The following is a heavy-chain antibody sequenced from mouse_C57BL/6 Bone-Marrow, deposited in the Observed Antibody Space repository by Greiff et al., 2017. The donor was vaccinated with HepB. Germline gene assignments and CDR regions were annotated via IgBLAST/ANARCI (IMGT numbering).Heavy chain of an antibody. Sequence: VQLQQPGAELVKPGASVKLSCKASGYTFTSYWMQWVKQRPGQGLEWIGEIDPSDSYTNYNQKFKGKATLTVDTSSSTAYMQLSSLTSEDSAVYYCARDDYGSSYDVWGTGTTVTVSS. D-gene: IGHD1-1*01. CDR3: ARDDYGSSYDV. V-gene: IGHV1-50*01. CDR2: IDPSDSYT. CDR1: GYTFTSYW. J-gene: IGHJ1*03.